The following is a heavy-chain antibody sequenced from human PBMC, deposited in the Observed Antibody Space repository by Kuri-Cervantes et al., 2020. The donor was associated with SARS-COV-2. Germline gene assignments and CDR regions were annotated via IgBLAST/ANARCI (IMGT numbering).Heavy chain of an antibody. CDR2: ISSNGGST. D-gene: IGHD2-2*02. Sequence: GESLKISCKASGFRFGIHAMHWVRQAPGKGLEYVSAISSNGGSTYYADSVKGRFTISRDNSKNTLYLQMSSLRAEDTAVYYCVKGYCSSTSCYRGGYWGQGTLVTVSS. V-gene: IGHV3-64D*08. J-gene: IGHJ4*02. CDR3: VKGYCSSTSCYRGGY. CDR1: GFRFGIHA.